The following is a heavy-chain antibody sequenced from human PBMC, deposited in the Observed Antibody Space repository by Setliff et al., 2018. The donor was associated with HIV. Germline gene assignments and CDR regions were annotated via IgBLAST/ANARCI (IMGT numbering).Heavy chain of an antibody. J-gene: IGHJ5*02. CDR1: GGTFSSYG. V-gene: IGHV1-18*01. CDR2: ISAYNGHT. CDR3: ARDVPTYCSSINCYDTMNQNWFDP. Sequence: ASVKVSCKASGGTFSSYGISWVRQAPGQGLEWMGWISAYNGHTNYAQKFQGRVTMTIDTSTSTAYTELRSLRSDDTAVYYCARDVPTYCSSINCYDTMNQNWFDPWGQGTLVTAPQ. D-gene: IGHD2-2*01.